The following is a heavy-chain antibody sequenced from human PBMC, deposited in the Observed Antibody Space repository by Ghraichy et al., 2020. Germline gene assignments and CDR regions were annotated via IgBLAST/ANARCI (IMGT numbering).Heavy chain of an antibody. J-gene: IGHJ6*02. V-gene: IGHV4-34*01. Sequence: SETLSLTCAVYGGSFSGYYWSWIRQPPGKGLEWIGEINHSGSTNYNPSLKSRVTISVDTSKNQFSLKLSSVTAADTAVYYCARFLQHRIVLMVYARGSGGMDVWGLGTTVTVSS. CDR1: GGSFSGYY. D-gene: IGHD2-8*01. CDR2: INHSGST. CDR3: ARFLQHRIVLMVYARGSGGMDV.